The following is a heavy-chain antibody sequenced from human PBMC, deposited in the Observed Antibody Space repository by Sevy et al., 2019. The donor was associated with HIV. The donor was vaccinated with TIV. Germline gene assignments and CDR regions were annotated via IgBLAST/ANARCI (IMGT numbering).Heavy chain of an antibody. J-gene: IGHJ3*02. CDR3: ARVTYYYDRRAFDI. V-gene: IGHV1-18*01. D-gene: IGHD3-22*01. CDR1: GYTFISYG. Sequence: ASVKVSCKASGYTFISYGISWVRQAPGQGLEWMGWISAYNGNTNYAQKLQGRVTMTTDTSTSTAYMELRSLRSDDTAVYYCARVTYYYDRRAFDIWGQGTMVTVSS. CDR2: ISAYNGNT.